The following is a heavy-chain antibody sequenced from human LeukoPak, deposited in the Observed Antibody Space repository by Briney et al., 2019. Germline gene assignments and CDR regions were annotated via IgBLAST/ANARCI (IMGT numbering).Heavy chain of an antibody. J-gene: IGHJ4*02. V-gene: IGHV3-23*01. CDR1: GLTFSSYA. D-gene: IGHD3-10*02. CDR2: ISGSGGST. Sequence: PGGSLRLSCAASGLTFSSYAMSWVRQAPGKGLECVSTISGSGGSTYYADSVKGRFTISRDKSNNTLYLQMNSLGAEDTAVYYCAKNVSPFDYWGQGTLVTVSS. CDR3: AKNVSPFDY.